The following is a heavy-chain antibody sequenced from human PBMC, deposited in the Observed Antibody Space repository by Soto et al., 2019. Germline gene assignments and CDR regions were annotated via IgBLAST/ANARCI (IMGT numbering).Heavy chain of an antibody. CDR1: GFTFTNAW. Sequence: GGSLRLSCAASGFTFTNAWMNWVRQAPGKGLEWVGRITSKTDGGTTDYAAPVKGRVTVTADESTTTAYMELSGLTSEDTAVYYCARDPHPNSASHFDSWGQGTLVTVSS. J-gene: IGHJ4*02. CDR2: ITSKTDGGTT. V-gene: IGHV3-15*07. D-gene: IGHD4-4*01. CDR3: ARDPHPNSASHFDS.